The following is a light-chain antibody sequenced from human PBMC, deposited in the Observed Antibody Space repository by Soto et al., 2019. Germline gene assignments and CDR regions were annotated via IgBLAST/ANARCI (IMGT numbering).Light chain of an antibody. CDR1: QSVSSSY. CDR2: HAS. CDR3: QQRSNWPPTWT. Sequence: EMVLTQSPGTLSLSPGERATLSCMSSQSVSSSYLAWYQQKPGQAPRLLIYHASNRATGIPARFSGRGSGTDFTLTISSLEAEDFAVYYCQQRSNWPPTWTFGQGTKVDIK. V-gene: IGKV3D-20*02. J-gene: IGKJ1*01.